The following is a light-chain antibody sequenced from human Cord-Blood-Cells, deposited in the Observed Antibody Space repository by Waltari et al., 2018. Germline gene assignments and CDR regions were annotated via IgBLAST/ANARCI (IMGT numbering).Light chain of an antibody. CDR1: QSVSSN. CDR3: QQYNNWLT. Sequence: EIVMTQSPATLSVSPGERATLACRASQSVSSNLAWYQQKPGQAPRLIIYGASTRATGIPARFSGSGSGTEFTLTISSLQSEEFAVYYCQQYNNWLTFGQGTKLEIK. J-gene: IGKJ2*01. CDR2: GAS. V-gene: IGKV3-15*01.